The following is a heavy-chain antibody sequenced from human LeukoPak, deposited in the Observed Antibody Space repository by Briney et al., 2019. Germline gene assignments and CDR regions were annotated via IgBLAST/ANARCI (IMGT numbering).Heavy chain of an antibody. CDR3: ARDLLDDYSLDY. CDR2: ITTSGGST. V-gene: IGHV3-21*01. J-gene: IGHJ4*02. CDR1: GFTFSSYA. D-gene: IGHD3-16*01. Sequence: GGSLRLSCAASGFTFSSYAMSWVRQAPGEGLEWVSSITTSGGSTYYADSVKGRFTISRDNAKNSLYLQMNSLRAEDTAVYYCARDLLDDYSLDYWGQGNLVTVSS.